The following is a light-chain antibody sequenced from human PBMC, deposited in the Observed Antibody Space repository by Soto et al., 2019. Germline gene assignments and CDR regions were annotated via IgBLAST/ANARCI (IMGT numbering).Light chain of an antibody. Sequence: EIVLTQSPGPLSLSPGERATLSCRASQSVSSSYLAWYQHKPGQAPRLLIYGASSRATGIPDRFSGSGSGTYFTLTISRLEHEDFAVYYCQQYGSSPHTFGQGTELEIK. J-gene: IGKJ2*01. CDR2: GAS. CDR3: QQYGSSPHT. V-gene: IGKV3-20*01. CDR1: QSVSSSY.